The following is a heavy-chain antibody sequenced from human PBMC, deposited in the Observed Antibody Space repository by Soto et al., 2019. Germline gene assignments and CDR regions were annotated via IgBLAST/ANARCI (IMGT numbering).Heavy chain of an antibody. CDR1: GFTFSSYV. CDR3: ARDGIVGATRGYYFDY. Sequence: GGSLRLSCAASGFTFSSYVMHWVRQAPGKGLEWVALIFSDGSNKYSADSVKGRFTISRDNSTHNLDLKMHSLRAADTAVYYCARDGIVGATRGYYFDYWGQGTLVTVSS. D-gene: IGHD1-26*01. J-gene: IGHJ4*02. CDR2: IFSDGSNK. V-gene: IGHV3-30-3*01.